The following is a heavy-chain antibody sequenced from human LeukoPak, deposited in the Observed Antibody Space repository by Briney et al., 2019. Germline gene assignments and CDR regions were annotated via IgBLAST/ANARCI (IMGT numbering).Heavy chain of an antibody. CDR2: IWYDGSNK. Sequence: GGSLRLSCVASGFTFSSYGMHWVRQAPGKGLEWVAVIWYDGSNKYYADSVKGRFTISRDNSKNTLYLQMNSLRAEDTAVYYCARDLRGYSGYDFEYYFDYWGQGTLVTVSS. V-gene: IGHV3-33*01. D-gene: IGHD5-12*01. CDR1: GFTFSSYG. J-gene: IGHJ4*02. CDR3: ARDLRGYSGYDFEYYFDY.